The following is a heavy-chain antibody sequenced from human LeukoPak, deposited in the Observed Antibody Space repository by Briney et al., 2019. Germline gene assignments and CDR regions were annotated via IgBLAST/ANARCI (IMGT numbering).Heavy chain of an antibody. D-gene: IGHD1-26*01. V-gene: IGHV3-30-3*01. CDR1: GFPFSTYA. J-gene: IGHJ4*02. CDR3: ARDSDIVGATTGFDY. Sequence: GGSLRLSCSASGFPFSTYAMHWVRQAPGKGLEWVAVISYDGSNKYYADSVKGRFTISRDNSKNTLYLQMNSLRAEDTAVYYCARDSDIVGATTGFDYWGQGTLVTVSS. CDR2: ISYDGSNK.